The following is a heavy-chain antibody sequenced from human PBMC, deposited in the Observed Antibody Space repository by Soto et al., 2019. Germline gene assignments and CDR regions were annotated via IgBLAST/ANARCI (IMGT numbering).Heavy chain of an antibody. CDR3: ARHVGGSYYYYGMDV. CDR2: IYYSGST. Sequence: SETLSLTCTVSGGSISSSSYYWGWIRQPPGKGLEWIGSIYYSGSTYYNPSLKSRVTISVDTSKNQFSLKLSSVTAADTAVYYCARHVGGSYYYYGMDVWGQGTTVTVSS. V-gene: IGHV4-39*01. CDR1: GGSISSSSYY. J-gene: IGHJ6*02. D-gene: IGHD1-26*01.